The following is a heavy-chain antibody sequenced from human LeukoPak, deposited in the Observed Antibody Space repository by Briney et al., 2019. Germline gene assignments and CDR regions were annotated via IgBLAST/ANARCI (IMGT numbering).Heavy chain of an antibody. D-gene: IGHD5-24*01. V-gene: IGHV1-2*02. J-gene: IGHJ6*03. CDR2: INPNSGGT. Sequence: ASVKVSFKASGYTFTGYYMHWVRQAPGQGLEWMGWINPNSGGTNYAQKFQGRVTMTRDTSISTAYMELSRLRSDDTGVYYCARTEMATILGYYMDVWGKGSTVTISS. CDR1: GYTFTGYY. CDR3: ARTEMATILGYYMDV.